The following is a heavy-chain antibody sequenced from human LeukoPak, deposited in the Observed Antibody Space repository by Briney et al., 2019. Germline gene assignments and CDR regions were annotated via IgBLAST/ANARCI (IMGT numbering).Heavy chain of an antibody. Sequence: ASVKVSCKASGYTFTSYGISWVRQAPGQGLEWMGWISAYNGNTNYAQKLQGRVTMTTDTSTSTAYMELRSLRSDDTAVYYCARVRAIVGADYYYGMDVWGQGTTVTVSS. J-gene: IGHJ6*02. CDR1: GYTFTSYG. CDR2: ISAYNGNT. V-gene: IGHV1-18*01. D-gene: IGHD1-26*01. CDR3: ARVRAIVGADYYYGMDV.